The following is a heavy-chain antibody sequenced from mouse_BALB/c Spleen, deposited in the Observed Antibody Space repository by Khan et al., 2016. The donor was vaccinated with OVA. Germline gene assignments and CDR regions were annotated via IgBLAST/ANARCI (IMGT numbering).Heavy chain of an antibody. CDR1: GFTFSTYG. D-gene: IGHD1-1*01. Sequence: EVELVESGGDLVKPGGSLKLSGTAPGFTFSTYGMSWVRQTPDKRLEWVATISSGGTYTYYPDSVMGRFTISRDNAKNTLYLQMSSLRSEDTAIDYCARHWVGVMDYWGQGTSVTVSS. CDR3: ARHWVGVMDY. V-gene: IGHV5-6*01. J-gene: IGHJ4*01. CDR2: ISSGGTYT.